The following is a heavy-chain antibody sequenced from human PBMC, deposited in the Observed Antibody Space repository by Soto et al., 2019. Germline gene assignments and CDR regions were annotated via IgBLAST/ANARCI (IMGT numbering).Heavy chain of an antibody. Sequence: QVQLVESGGGVVQPGSSLRLSCAASGFSFKNYAFHWVRQAPGKGLEWVALISHNEEPQIFYADSVQGRFTISRDNFKNSVYLQMNSLRDEDTAVYHCARGVRAETYYNAFDYWGQGTQVTVSS. CDR3: ARGVRAETYYNAFDY. CDR1: GFSFKNYA. J-gene: IGHJ4*01. V-gene: IGHV3-30-3*01. D-gene: IGHD3-10*01. CDR2: ISHNEEPQI.